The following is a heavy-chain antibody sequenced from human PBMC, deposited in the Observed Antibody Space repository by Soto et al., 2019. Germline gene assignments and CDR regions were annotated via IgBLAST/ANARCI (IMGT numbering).Heavy chain of an antibody. J-gene: IGHJ6*02. CDR1: GYTFTNYW. CDR3: AGRWLQSGVLHYYYGMDV. D-gene: IGHD5-12*01. V-gene: IGHV5-51*01. Sequence: GSLKISCKGSGYTFTNYWIGWVRQMPGKGPEWMGIIYPGDSDTKYNPSFQGQVTISADKSITTTYLQWSSLKASDTAIYYCAGRWLQSGVLHYYYGMDVWGQGTTVTVSS. CDR2: IYPGDSDT.